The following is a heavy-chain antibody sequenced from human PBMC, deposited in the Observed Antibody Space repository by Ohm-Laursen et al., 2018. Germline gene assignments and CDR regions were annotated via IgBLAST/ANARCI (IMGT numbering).Heavy chain of an antibody. CDR2: ISYDGSNK. CDR3: ALRQTIAARLLEY. D-gene: IGHD6-6*01. CDR1: GFTFSSYG. Sequence: SLRLSCTASGFTFSSYGMHWVRQAPGKGLEWVAVISYDGSNKYYADSVKGRFTISRDNAKNSLYLQMNSLRAEDTAVYYCALRQTIAARLLEYWGQGTLVTVSS. V-gene: IGHV3-30*03. J-gene: IGHJ4*02.